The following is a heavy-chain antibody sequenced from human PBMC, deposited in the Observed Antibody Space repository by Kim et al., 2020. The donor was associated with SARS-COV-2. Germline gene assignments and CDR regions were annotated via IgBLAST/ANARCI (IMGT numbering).Heavy chain of an antibody. Sequence: SETLSLTCTVSGGSISSYYWSWIRQPPGKGLEWIGYIYYSGSTNYNPSLKSRVTISVDTSKNQFSLKLSSVTAADTAVYYCARMGPWFGESPGNGWFDPWGQGTLVTVSS. CDR1: GGSISSYY. V-gene: IGHV4-59*13. CDR3: ARMGPWFGESPGNGWFDP. D-gene: IGHD3-10*01. CDR2: IYYSGST. J-gene: IGHJ5*02.